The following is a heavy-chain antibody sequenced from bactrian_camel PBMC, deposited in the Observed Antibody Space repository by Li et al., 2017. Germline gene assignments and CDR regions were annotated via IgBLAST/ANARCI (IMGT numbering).Heavy chain of an antibody. CDR3: ARGAPY. CDR2: IEGDGST. CDR1: GNNSARKC. Sequence: VQLVESGGGSVQPGGSLKLSCVVSGNNSARKCLAWFRQAPTKDREGVASIEGDGSTSYADSVKGRFTISKDGARNTLYLQMHWLKSEDTALYYCARGAPYWGQGTQVTVS. J-gene: IGHJ4*01. V-gene: IGHV3S54*01.